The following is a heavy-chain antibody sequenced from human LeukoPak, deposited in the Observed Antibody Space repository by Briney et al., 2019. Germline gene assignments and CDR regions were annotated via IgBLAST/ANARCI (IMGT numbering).Heavy chain of an antibody. CDR2: IYHSAST. V-gene: IGHV4-59*01. J-gene: IGHJ3*02. Sequence: PSEPLCFTCTASGSSISSYYWSWIRKPPGKGLEWIGFIYHSASTNYNPSLKSGVTISVDTSQNQFSLKLGSVTAADTAVCYCARVPGILDAFYIWGQGTMVTVSS. D-gene: IGHD1-14*01. CDR1: GSSISSYY. CDR3: ARVPGILDAFYI.